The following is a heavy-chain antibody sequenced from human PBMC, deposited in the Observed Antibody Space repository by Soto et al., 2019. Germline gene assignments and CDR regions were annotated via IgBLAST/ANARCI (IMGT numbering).Heavy chain of an antibody. V-gene: IGHV3-21*01. CDR3: ARDRAAFTGAATNFDL. D-gene: IGHD1-1*01. J-gene: IGHJ4*02. CDR2: VTSGSEDI. CDR1: GFTFTTYS. Sequence: PGGSLRLSCAASGFTFTTYSMAWVRQAPGKGLEWVSSVTSGSEDIYYADSVKGRFTISRDNADSSLYLQMNSLSAEDTAVYFCARDRAAFTGAATNFDLCGQGTLVTVS.